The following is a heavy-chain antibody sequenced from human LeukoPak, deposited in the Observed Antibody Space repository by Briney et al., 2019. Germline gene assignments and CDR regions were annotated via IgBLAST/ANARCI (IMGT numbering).Heavy chain of an antibody. V-gene: IGHV3-21*01. D-gene: IGHD1-14*01. CDR2: IGPTGTDR. Sequence: GGSLRLSCAASGFTFSSCGFNWVRQAPGKGLEWVSSIGPTGTDRYYADSVRGRFTISRDNAKNSMYLQMDSLRDDDTAVYYCATETIGRHYDYWGQGTLLTVSS. CDR1: GFTFSSCG. CDR3: ATETIGRHYDY. J-gene: IGHJ4*02.